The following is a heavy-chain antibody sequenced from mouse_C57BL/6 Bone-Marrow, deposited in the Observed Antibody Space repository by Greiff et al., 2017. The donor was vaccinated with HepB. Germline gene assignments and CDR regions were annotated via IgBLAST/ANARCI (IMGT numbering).Heavy chain of an antibody. CDR2: ISNGGGST. D-gene: IGHD2-2*01. V-gene: IGHV5-12*01. CDR1: GFTFSDYY. J-gene: IGHJ4*01. Sequence: EVQLVESGGGLVQPGGSLKLSCAASGFTFSDYYMYWVRQTPEKRLEWVEYISNGGGSTYYPDTVKGRFTISRDNAKNTLYLQMSRLKSEDTAMYYCARVLWLHYAMDYWGQGTSVTVSS. CDR3: ARVLWLHYAMDY.